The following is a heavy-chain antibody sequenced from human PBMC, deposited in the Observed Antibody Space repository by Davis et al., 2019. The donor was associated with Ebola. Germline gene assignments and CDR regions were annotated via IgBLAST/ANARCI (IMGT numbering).Heavy chain of an antibody. CDR1: GYSFTSYR. V-gene: IGHV5-51*01. CDR3: ARRNYYGSGSQYSHFDY. D-gene: IGHD3-10*01. Sequence: GESLKISCKGSGYSFTSYRIGWVRQMPGKGLEWMGIIHPGDSETRYSPSFQGQVTISADKSISTAYLQWNSLKASDTAVYYCARRNYYGSGSQYSHFDYWGQGTLVTVSS. CDR2: IHPGDSET. J-gene: IGHJ4*02.